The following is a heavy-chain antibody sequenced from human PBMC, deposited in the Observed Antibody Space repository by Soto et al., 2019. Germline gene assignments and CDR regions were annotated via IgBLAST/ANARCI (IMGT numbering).Heavy chain of an antibody. CDR3: AKDGGSLVTVVGIYYYYYGMDV. CDR1: GFTFSSYG. J-gene: IGHJ6*02. V-gene: IGHV3-30*18. CDR2: ISYDGSNK. Sequence: PGGSLRLSCAASGFTFSSYGMHWVRQAPGKGLEWVAVISYDGSNKYYADSVKGRFTISRDNSKNTLYLQMNSLRAEDTAVYYCAKDGGSLVTVVGIYYYYYGMDVWGQGTTVTVSS. D-gene: IGHD1-26*01.